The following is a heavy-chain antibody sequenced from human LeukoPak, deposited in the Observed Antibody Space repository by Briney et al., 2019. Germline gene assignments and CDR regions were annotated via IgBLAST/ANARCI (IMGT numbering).Heavy chain of an antibody. CDR2: INHSGST. D-gene: IGHD3-3*01. V-gene: IGHV4-34*01. J-gene: IGHJ4*02. Sequence: SETLSLTCAVYGGSFSGYYWSWIRKPPGKGLEWIGEINHSGSTNYNPSLKSRVTISVDTSKNQFSLKLSSVTAADTAVYYCARGPYYDFWSGYFNYFDYWGQGTLVTVSS. CDR1: GGSFSGYY. CDR3: ARGPYYDFWSGYFNYFDY.